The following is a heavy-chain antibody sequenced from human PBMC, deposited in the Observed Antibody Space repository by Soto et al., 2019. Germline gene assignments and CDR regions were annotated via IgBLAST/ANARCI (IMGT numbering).Heavy chain of an antibody. J-gene: IGHJ1*01. CDR3: AKDPIPKDIVVVVGRYFQH. Sequence: GGSLRLSCAASGFTFSSYGMHWVRQAPGKGLEWVAVISHDGSNKYYADSVKGRFTISGDNSKNTLYLQMNSLRAEDTAVYYCAKDPIPKDIVVVVGRYFQHWGQGTLVTVSS. D-gene: IGHD2-15*01. V-gene: IGHV3-30*18. CDR1: GFTFSSYG. CDR2: ISHDGSNK.